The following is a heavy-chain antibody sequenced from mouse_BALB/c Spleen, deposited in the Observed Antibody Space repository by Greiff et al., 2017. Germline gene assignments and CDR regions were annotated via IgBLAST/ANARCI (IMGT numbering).Heavy chain of an antibody. CDR3: TRYYRYDGAMDY. V-gene: IGHV1-7*01. CDR1: GYTFTSYW. CDR2: INPSTGYT. J-gene: IGHJ4*01. D-gene: IGHD2-14*01. Sequence: QVQLKQSGAELAKPGASVKMSCKASGYTFTSYWMHWVKQRPGQGLEWIGYINPSTGYTEYNQKFKDKATLTADKSSSTAYMQLSSLTSEDSAVYYCTRYYRYDGAMDYWGQGTSVTVSS.